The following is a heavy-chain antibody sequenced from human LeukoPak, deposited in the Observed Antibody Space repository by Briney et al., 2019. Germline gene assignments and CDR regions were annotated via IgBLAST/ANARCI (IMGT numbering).Heavy chain of an antibody. V-gene: IGHV3-30*02. CDR2: VRSDGGIK. J-gene: IGHJ4*02. Sequence: GGSLRLSCAASGFTFRSYAMHWVRQAPGKGLEWVAFVRSDGGIKYYADSVKGRFTISRDNSRTTLHLQMNSLRAEDTAVYHCAKDLPAAYFDYWGQGTLVTVSS. D-gene: IGHD2-2*01. CDR1: GFTFRSYA. CDR3: AKDLPAAYFDY.